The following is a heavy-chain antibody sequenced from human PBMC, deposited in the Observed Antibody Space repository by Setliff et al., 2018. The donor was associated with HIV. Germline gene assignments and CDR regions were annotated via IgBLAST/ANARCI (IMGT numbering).Heavy chain of an antibody. CDR3: ARLGAENFGDYDWVDY. CDR1: GGSFSGYH. D-gene: IGHD5-12*01. V-gene: IGHV4-59*10. Sequence: PSETLSLTCAVYGGSFSGYHWSWIRQPAGRGLEWIGRVHNSAGSNYNPSLKSRVTMSVDTSKNQFSLKLNSVTAADTAVYYCARLGAENFGDYDWVDYWGQGTLVTVSS. CDR2: VHNSAGS. J-gene: IGHJ4*02.